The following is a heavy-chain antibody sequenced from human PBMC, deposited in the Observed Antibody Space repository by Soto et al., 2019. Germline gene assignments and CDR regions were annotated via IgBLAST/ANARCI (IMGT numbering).Heavy chain of an antibody. Sequence: PGGSLRLSCAASGFTFSSYAMSWVRQAPGKGLEWVSAISGSGGSTYYADSVKGRFTISRDNSKNTLYLQMNSLRAEDTAVYYCAKGPEYSSLNSWFDPWGQGTLVTVSS. V-gene: IGHV3-23*01. J-gene: IGHJ5*02. CDR2: ISGSGGST. D-gene: IGHD6-6*01. CDR3: AKGPEYSSLNSWFDP. CDR1: GFTFSSYA.